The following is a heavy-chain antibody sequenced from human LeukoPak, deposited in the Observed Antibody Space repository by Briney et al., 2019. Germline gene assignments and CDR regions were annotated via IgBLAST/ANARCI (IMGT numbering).Heavy chain of an antibody. D-gene: IGHD3-9*01. Sequence: GRSLRLSCAASGFTFDDYAMHWVRQAPGKGLEWVSGISWNSGSIGYADSVKGRFTISRDNAKNSLYLQMNSLRAEDTALYYCAKALDILTGLVPFDYWGQGTLVTVSS. CDR1: GFTFDDYA. V-gene: IGHV3-9*01. CDR2: ISWNSGSI. CDR3: AKALDILTGLVPFDY. J-gene: IGHJ4*02.